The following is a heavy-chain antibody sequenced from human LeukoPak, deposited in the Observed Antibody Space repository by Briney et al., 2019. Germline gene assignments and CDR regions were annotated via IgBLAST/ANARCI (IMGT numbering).Heavy chain of an antibody. CDR1: GHTLTKLS. D-gene: IGHD2-15*01. CDR3: AKPQYIVVVGDAFDI. Sequence: ASVKVSCKVSGHTLTKLSIQWVRQAPGKGLEWMGGFDPEDGEAIYAQNFQGRVTMTEDTSTDTAYMELRSLRSDDTAVYYCAKPQYIVVVGDAFDIWGQGTMVTVSS. V-gene: IGHV1-24*01. CDR2: FDPEDGEA. J-gene: IGHJ3*02.